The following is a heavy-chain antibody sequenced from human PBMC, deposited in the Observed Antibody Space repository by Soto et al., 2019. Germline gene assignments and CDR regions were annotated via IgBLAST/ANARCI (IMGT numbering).Heavy chain of an antibody. Sequence: ESLKISWKGFGDNFIYYWITLVPQTPGKGLEWMGRIDPTDPYRTYSPSFPGHVTISVDKSITTAYLQWNRLEASDTAVYYCARRRLRPPNYVRDVWGQGTSVNDS. CDR2: IDPTDPYR. V-gene: IGHV5-10-1*01. D-gene: IGHD3-16*01. CDR3: ARRRLRPPNYVRDV. CDR1: GDNFIYYW. J-gene: IGHJ6*02.